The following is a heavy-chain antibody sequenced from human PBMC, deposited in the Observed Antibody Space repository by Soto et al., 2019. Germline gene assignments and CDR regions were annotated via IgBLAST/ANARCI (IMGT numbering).Heavy chain of an antibody. J-gene: IGHJ3*02. CDR1: GGTFSSYT. D-gene: IGHD5-18*01. CDR2: IIPILGIA. CDR3: ASGGGYSYGLSAFDI. Sequence: QVQLVQSGAEVKKPGSSVKVSCKASGGTFSSYTISWVRQAPGQGLEWMGRIIPILGIANYAQKFQGRVTITADKSTSTAYMELSSLRSEDTAVYYCASGGGYSYGLSAFDIWGKGTMVTVSS. V-gene: IGHV1-69*02.